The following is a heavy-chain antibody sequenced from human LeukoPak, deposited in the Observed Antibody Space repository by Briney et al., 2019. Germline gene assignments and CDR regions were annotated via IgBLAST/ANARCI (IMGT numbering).Heavy chain of an antibody. V-gene: IGHV3-15*01. D-gene: IGHD3-10*01. CDR2: IKSKTDGGTT. CDR3: TTSRGSPSY. J-gene: IGHJ4*02. Sequence: LEWVGRIKSKTDGGTTDYAAPVKGRFTISRDDSKNTLYLQMNSLKTEDTAVYYCTTSRGSPSYWGQGTLVTVSS.